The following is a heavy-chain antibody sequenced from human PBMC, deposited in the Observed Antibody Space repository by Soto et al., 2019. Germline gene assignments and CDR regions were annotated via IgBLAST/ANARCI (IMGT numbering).Heavy chain of an antibody. D-gene: IGHD3-22*01. CDR3: ASAYYYDSSGYYPIIYYFDY. V-gene: IGHV4-31*03. CDR2: IYYSGST. J-gene: IGHJ4*02. CDR1: GGSISSGGYY. Sequence: PSETLSLTCTVSGGSISSGGYYWSWIRQHPGKGLEWIGYIYYSGSTYYNPSLKSRVTISVDTSKNQFSLKLSSVTAADTAVYYCASAYYYDSSGYYPIIYYFDYWGQGTLVTVSS.